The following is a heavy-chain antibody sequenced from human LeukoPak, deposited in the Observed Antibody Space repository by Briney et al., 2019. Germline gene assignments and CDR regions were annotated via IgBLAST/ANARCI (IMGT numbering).Heavy chain of an antibody. CDR2: ISSSSSYI. CDR1: GFTFSSYS. D-gene: IGHD3-10*01. V-gene: IGHV3-21*01. J-gene: IGHJ4*02. CDR3: ARDWSGGAHFDY. Sequence: GGSLRLSCAASGFTFSSYSMNWVRQAPGKGLEWVSSISSSSSYIYYADSVMGRFTISRDNAKNSLYLQMNSLRAEDTAVYYCARDWSGGAHFDYWGQGTLVTVSS.